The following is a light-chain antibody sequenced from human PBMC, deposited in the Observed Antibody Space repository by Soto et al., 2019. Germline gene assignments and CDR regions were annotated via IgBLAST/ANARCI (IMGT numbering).Light chain of an antibody. Sequence: ELCLTQAPGPLSLSPGERSTLSCRASQTVRNNYLAWYQQKPGQAPRLLIYDVSNRATGIPARFSGSGSGTDFTLTISSLEPEDFAVYYCQQRSNWPRTFGQGTKVDIK. V-gene: IGKV3-11*01. CDR3: QQRSNWPRT. CDR1: QTVRNNY. CDR2: DVS. J-gene: IGKJ1*01.